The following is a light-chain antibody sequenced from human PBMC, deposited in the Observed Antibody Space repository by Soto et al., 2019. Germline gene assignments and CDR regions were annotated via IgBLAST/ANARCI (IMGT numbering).Light chain of an antibody. CDR3: QQYNNWHPLT. V-gene: IGKV3-15*01. J-gene: IGKJ4*01. Sequence: EIVMTQSPVTLSVFPWERATLSCRASQSVGATVAWYHQRPGQAPRLLISGASTRATGVPARVSASGSGTAFTLTITSLQSDDFGVYYCQQYNNWHPLTFGGGTKVDIK. CDR1: QSVGAT. CDR2: GAS.